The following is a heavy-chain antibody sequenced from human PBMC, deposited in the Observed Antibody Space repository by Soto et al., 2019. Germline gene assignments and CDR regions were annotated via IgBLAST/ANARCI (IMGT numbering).Heavy chain of an antibody. D-gene: IGHD4-17*01. J-gene: IGHJ4*02. CDR1: GGTFGTFG. V-gene: IGHV1-69*13. Sequence: SVKVSCKASGGTFGTFGISWVRQAPGQGLEWMGGIIPFFGTARYSQKFEDRITITADESTNTVYMDLRSLTSEDTAIYYCAKSAPMDAGDKYYYDFWGQGAMGTVS. CDR3: AKSAPMDAGDKYYYDF. CDR2: IIPFFGTA.